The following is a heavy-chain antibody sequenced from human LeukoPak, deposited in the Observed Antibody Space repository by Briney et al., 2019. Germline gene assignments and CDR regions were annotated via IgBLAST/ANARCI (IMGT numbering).Heavy chain of an antibody. CDR3: AGLAGRYSSGLYYYYFDY. V-gene: IGHV4-4*02. CDR2: MYLSGTT. Sequence: SETLSLTCTVSGDSINGLDLWSWVRQPPGKGLEWIGEMYLSGTTHSNPSVKSRVTISIDKSKNQFFLNLSPVTAADTAVYYCAGLAGRYSSGLYYYYFDYWGQGTLVTVSS. J-gene: IGHJ4*02. CDR1: GDSINGLDL. D-gene: IGHD3-22*01.